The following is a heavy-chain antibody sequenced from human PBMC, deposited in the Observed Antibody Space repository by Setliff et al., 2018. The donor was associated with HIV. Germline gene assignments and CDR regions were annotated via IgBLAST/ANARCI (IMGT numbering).Heavy chain of an antibody. CDR2: IKPSGGST. J-gene: IGHJ4*02. CDR1: GYTFTSYY. Sequence: ASVKVSCKASGYTFTSYYMHWVRQAPGQGLEWMGIIKPSGGSTSYEQKFQGRVTMTRDTSTSTVYMELSSLRSEDTAVYYCARDPNRIAVAGTFDYWGQGTLVTVSS. V-gene: IGHV1-46*01. CDR3: ARDPNRIAVAGTFDY. D-gene: IGHD6-19*01.